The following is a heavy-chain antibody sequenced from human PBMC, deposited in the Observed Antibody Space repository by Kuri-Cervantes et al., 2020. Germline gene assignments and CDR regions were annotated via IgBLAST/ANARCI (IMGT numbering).Heavy chain of an antibody. CDR1: GGSVSSSSYY. J-gene: IGHJ5*02. Sequence: SETLSLTCTVSGGSVSSSSYYWTWIRQPPGKGLEWIGSVFYTGSTYDNPSLKSRVTISIDTSKNQFSRRMSSVTAADTAVYYCATHQRQQTTNDRFDPWGQGTMVTVSS. CDR3: ATHQRQQTTNDRFDP. CDR2: VFYTGST. V-gene: IGHV4-39*01. D-gene: IGHD1/OR15-1a*01.